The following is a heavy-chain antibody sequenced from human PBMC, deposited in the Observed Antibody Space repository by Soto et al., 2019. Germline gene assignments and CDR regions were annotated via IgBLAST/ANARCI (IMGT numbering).Heavy chain of an antibody. J-gene: IGHJ6*02. V-gene: IGHV3-21*02. CDR3: TKHSWNSGPHGMDV. CDR2: ISSDSSYI. D-gene: IGHD1-1*01. CDR1: GFIISSFS. Sequence: EVQLVESGGGLVKPGGSLRLSCAASGFIISSFSMNWVRQAPGQGLEWDLSISSDSSYIYYADSLKCRFTSSRANAKNSLYLQMNSLRAEDTAVYYCTKHSWNSGPHGMDVWGQGTTVTVSS.